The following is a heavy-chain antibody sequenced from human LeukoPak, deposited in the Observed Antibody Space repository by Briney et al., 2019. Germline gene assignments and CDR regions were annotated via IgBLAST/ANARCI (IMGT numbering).Heavy chain of an antibody. D-gene: IGHD3-9*01. CDR1: GFTFSSYA. J-gene: IGHJ4*02. CDR2: ISGSGGST. Sequence: PGGSLRLSCAASGFTFSSYAMSWVRQAPGKGLEWVSAISGSGGSTYYADSVKGRFTISRDNSKNTLYLQMNSLRAEDTAVYYCAKVPNILTVRDYFDYWGQGTLVTVSS. V-gene: IGHV3-23*01. CDR3: AKVPNILTVRDYFDY.